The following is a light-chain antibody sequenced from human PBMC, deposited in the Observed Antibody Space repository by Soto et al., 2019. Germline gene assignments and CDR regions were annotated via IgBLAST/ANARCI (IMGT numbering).Light chain of an antibody. CDR1: VLAKKF. CDR3: YSAADTSPRV. CDR2: KDT. V-gene: IGLV3-27*01. J-gene: IGLJ2*01. Sequence: SYELTQPSSVSVSPGQTARITCSGDVLAKKFVRWFQQKPGQAPLLVIYKDTERPSGIPERFSGSSSGTTVTLTISGAQVEDEADYYCYSAADTSPRVFGGGTKLTVL.